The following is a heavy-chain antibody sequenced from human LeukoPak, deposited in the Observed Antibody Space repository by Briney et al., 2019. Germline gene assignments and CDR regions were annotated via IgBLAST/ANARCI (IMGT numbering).Heavy chain of an antibody. CDR3: ARGPWYCSGGSCPFDY. V-gene: IGHV4-59*01. CDR2: IYYSGST. J-gene: IGHJ4*01. Sequence: SETLSLTCTVSGGSISSYYWSWIRQPPGKGLEWIGYIYYSGSTNYNPSLKSRVTISVDTSKNQFSLKLSSVTAADTAVYYCARGPWYCSGGSCPFDYWGQEPWSPSPQ. D-gene: IGHD2-15*01. CDR1: GGSISSYY.